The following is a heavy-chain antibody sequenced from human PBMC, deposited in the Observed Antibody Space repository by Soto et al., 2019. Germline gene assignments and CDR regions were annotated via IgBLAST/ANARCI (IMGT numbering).Heavy chain of an antibody. D-gene: IGHD3-9*01. CDR3: ATNILTCYLPFDY. V-gene: IGHV3-30*03. J-gene: IGHJ4*02. Sequence: SLRLSCAASGFTFSSYGMHWVRQAPGKGLEWVAVISYDGSNKYYADSVKGRFTISRDNSKNTLYLQMNSLRAEDTAVYYCATNILTCYLPFDYWGQGTLVTVSS. CDR2: ISYDGSNK. CDR1: GFTFSSYG.